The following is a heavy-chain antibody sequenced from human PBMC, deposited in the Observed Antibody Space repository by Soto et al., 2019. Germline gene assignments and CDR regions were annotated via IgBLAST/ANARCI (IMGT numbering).Heavy chain of an antibody. J-gene: IGHJ4*02. D-gene: IGHD5-12*01. Sequence: GASVKVSSKASGYTFTSYCISWVRQAPGQGLEWMGWISAYNGNTNYAQKLQGRVTMTTDTSTSTAYMELRSLRSDDTAVYYCAREEAGGMVATQFFDYWGQGTLVTVSS. CDR3: AREEAGGMVATQFFDY. CDR1: GYTFTSYC. CDR2: ISAYNGNT. V-gene: IGHV1-18*01.